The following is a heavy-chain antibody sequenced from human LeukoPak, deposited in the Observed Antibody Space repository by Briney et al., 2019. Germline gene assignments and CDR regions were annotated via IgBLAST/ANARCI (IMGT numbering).Heavy chain of an antibody. V-gene: IGHV4-38-2*01. D-gene: IGHD2-2*01. CDR2: IYHTGSA. CDR3: ARYCTRTTCILRGFDY. J-gene: IGHJ4*02. CDR1: GYSFTSGHY. Sequence: MSSETLSLTCSVSGYSFTSGHYWGWIRQPPGKGLEWIANIYHTGSAHYNPSLKSRVTISVDTSKNQFSLKLSSVTAADTAVYYCARYCTRTTCILRGFDYWGQGTLVTVSS.